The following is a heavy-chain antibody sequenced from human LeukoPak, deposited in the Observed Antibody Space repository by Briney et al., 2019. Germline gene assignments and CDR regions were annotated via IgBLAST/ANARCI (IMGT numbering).Heavy chain of an antibody. CDR3: ARAPYCGGDCYSVGAFDY. J-gene: IGHJ4*02. Sequence: SETLSLTCTVSGYSISSGYYWGWIRQPPGKGLEWIGSIYHSGSTYYNPSLKSRVTISVDTSKNQFSLKLSSVTAADTAVYYCARAPYCGGDCYSVGAFDYWGQGTLVTVSS. D-gene: IGHD2-21*02. V-gene: IGHV4-38-2*02. CDR2: IYHSGST. CDR1: GYSISSGYY.